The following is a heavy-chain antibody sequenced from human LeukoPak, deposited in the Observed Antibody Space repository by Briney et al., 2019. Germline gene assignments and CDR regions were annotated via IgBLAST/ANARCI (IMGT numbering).Heavy chain of an antibody. Sequence: PSETLSLTCTVSGGSISSSSYYWGWIRQPPGKGLEWIGSIYYSGSTYYNPSLKSRVTISVDTSKNQFSLKLSSVTAADTAVYYCARTLVYGGVDYWGQGTLVTVSS. V-gene: IGHV4-39*07. CDR3: ARTLVYGGVDY. J-gene: IGHJ4*02. CDR1: GGSISSSSYY. D-gene: IGHD5/OR15-5a*01. CDR2: IYYSGST.